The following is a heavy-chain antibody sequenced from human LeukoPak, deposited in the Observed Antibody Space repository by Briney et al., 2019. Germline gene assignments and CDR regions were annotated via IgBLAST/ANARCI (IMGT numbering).Heavy chain of an antibody. CDR1: GFTFSSYA. Sequence: GGSLRLSCAASGFTFSSYAMHWVRHAPGKALEGVAVIPYDGSNKYYADSVKGRFTISRDNSKSTLYLQMNSLRAEDTAVYYCARVQGYYYDSSGYYDPDYWGQGTLVTVSS. CDR3: ARVQGYYYDSSGYYDPDY. V-gene: IGHV3-30-3*01. J-gene: IGHJ4*02. D-gene: IGHD3-22*01. CDR2: IPYDGSNK.